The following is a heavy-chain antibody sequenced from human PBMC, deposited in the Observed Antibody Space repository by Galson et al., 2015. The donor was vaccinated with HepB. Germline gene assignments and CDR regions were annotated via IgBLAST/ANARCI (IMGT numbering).Heavy chain of an antibody. D-gene: IGHD6-6*01. J-gene: IGHJ4*02. CDR2: FDPEDGET. CDR1: GYTLTELS. CDR3: AIVAGQYSRFDY. V-gene: IGHV1-24*01. Sequence: VKVSCKVSGYTLTELSMHWVRQAPGNGLEWMGGFDPEDGETIYAQKFQGRVTMTEDTSTDTAYMELSSLRSEDTAVYYCAIVAGQYSRFDYWGQGTLVTASS.